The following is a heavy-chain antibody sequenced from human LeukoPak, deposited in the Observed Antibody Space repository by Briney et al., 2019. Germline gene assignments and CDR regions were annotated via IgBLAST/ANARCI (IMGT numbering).Heavy chain of an antibody. D-gene: IGHD2-8*01. J-gene: IGHJ4*02. CDR1: GFTFSDYY. Sequence: GGSLRLSCAASGFTFSDYYMSWIRQAPGKGLEWVSYISSSSSYTNYADSVKGRFTISRDNAKNSLYLQMNSLRAEDTAVYYCAGESPTNVFRNPYFDYWGQGTLVTVSS. CDR3: AGESPTNVFRNPYFDY. V-gene: IGHV3-11*06. CDR2: ISSSSSYT.